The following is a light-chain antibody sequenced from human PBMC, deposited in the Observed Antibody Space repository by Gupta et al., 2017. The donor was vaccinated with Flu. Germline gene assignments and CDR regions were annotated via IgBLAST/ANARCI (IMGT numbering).Light chain of an antibody. V-gene: IGKV3-20*01. Sequence: EIVLTLSPGTLSLSPGERATLSGRASQTVSSSYFAWYQQKPGQAPKLLIYGASSRATGIPARFSGSGSGTDFTLTISRLEPEDFAMYYCQQYATSSWTFGQGTKVEIK. CDR1: QTVSSSY. CDR2: GAS. J-gene: IGKJ1*01. CDR3: QQYATSSWT.